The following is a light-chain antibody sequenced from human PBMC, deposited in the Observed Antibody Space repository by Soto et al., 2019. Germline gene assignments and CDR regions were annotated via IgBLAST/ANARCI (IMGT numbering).Light chain of an antibody. CDR1: QSVRSSY. V-gene: IGKV3-20*01. CDR2: GAS. Sequence: EIVLTQSPGTLSLSPGERATLSCRASQSVRSSYLAWYQQKPGQAPRLLIYGASSRATGIPDRFSGSGSGTDFTLTISRLEPEDFAVDYCQQYGSSPTFGQGTKVEIK. CDR3: QQYGSSPT. J-gene: IGKJ1*01.